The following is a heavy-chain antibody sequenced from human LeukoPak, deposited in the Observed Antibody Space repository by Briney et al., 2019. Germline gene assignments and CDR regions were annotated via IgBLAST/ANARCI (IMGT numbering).Heavy chain of an antibody. J-gene: IGHJ4*02. CDR1: GGSISSSSYY. V-gene: IGHV4-39*01. D-gene: IGHD4-23*01. Sequence: PSETLSLTCTVSGGSISSSSYYWGWIRQPPGKGLEWIGSIYYSGSTYYNPSLKSRVTISVDTSKNQFSLKLSSVTAADTAVYYCVRPTVDYWGGSDYWGQGTLVTVSS. CDR2: IYYSGST. CDR3: VRPTVDYWGGSDY.